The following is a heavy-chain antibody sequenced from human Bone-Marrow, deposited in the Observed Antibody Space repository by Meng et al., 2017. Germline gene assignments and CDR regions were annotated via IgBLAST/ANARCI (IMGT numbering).Heavy chain of an antibody. Sequence: GESLKISCAASGFTFSSYEMNWVRQAPGKGLEWVSYISSSGSTIYYADSVKGRFTISRDNAKNSLYLQMNSLRAEDTAVYYCARDFTAYCSGGSCGFDYWGQGTLVTVSS. D-gene: IGHD2-15*01. J-gene: IGHJ4*02. CDR3: ARDFTAYCSGGSCGFDY. CDR1: GFTFSSYE. V-gene: IGHV3-48*03. CDR2: ISSSGSTI.